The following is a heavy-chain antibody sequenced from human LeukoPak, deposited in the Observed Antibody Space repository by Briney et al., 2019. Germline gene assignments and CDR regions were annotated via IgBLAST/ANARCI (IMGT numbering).Heavy chain of an antibody. CDR3: ARDPSPSLRDYYDNPFDY. V-gene: IGHV1-46*01. J-gene: IGHJ4*02. CDR2: INPSGGHT. Sequence: EASVKVSCKASGYTFTSYYMHWVRQAPGQGLEWMGIINPSGGHTSYAQKFQGRLTMTRDTSTSTVYMELSSLRPEDAAVYYCARDPSPSLRDYYDNPFDYWGQGTLVTVSS. D-gene: IGHD3-22*01. CDR1: GYTFTSYY.